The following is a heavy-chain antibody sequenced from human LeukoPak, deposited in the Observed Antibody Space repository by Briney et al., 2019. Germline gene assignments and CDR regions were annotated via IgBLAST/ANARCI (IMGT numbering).Heavy chain of an antibody. D-gene: IGHD3-22*01. V-gene: IGHV4-30-2*01. Sequence: PSETLSLTCAVSGGSISSGGYSWSWIRQPPGKGLEWIGYIYHSGSTYYNPSLKSRVTISVDSSKNQFSLNLSSVTAAHTAVYYCARAKRYYDSSGYSNLYYFDYWGQGTLVTVSS. CDR1: GGSISSGGYS. CDR3: ARAKRYYDSSGYSNLYYFDY. J-gene: IGHJ4*02. CDR2: IYHSGST.